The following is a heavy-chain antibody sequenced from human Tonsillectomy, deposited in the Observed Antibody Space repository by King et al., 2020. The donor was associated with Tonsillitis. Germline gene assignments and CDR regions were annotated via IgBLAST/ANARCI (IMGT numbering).Heavy chain of an antibody. V-gene: IGHV1-2*02. CDR1: GDTFTGHF. J-gene: IGHJ1*01. CDR3: ATNAVGSDESAYRDFRH. D-gene: IGHD3-16*01. CDR2: INPKSGDT. Sequence: VQLVESGAELRRPGASVTVSCRTSGDTFTGHFVHWVRQAPGQGLEWMGWINPKSGDTNYVQKFQGRVTLSGDVSNTTAYMTLSSLRPDDTAVYYCATNAVGSDESAYRDFRHWGQGTLVTVSS.